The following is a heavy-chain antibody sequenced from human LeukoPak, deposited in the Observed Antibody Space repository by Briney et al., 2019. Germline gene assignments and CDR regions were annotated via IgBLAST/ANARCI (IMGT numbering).Heavy chain of an antibody. CDR1: GFTFGNAW. CDR2: IKSKTDGGTT. V-gene: IGHV3-15*01. D-gene: IGHD2-15*01. CDR3: TTDFVVVVAATHDY. J-gene: IGHJ4*02. Sequence: PGGSLRLSCAASGFTFGNAWMSWVRQAPGKGLEWVGRIKSKTDGGTTDYAAPVKGRFTISRDDSKNTLYLQMNSLKTEDTAVYYCTTDFVVVVAATHDYWGQGTLVTVSS.